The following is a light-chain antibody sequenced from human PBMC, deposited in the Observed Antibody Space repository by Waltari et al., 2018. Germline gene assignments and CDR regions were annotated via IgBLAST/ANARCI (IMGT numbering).Light chain of an antibody. CDR1: QSVGNR. CDR2: GAS. J-gene: IGKJ5*01. V-gene: IGKV3-15*01. Sequence: EIVMTQSPATLSMSPGERATLSSRASQSVGNRLAWYQQKPGQSPRLLIYGASTRATGIPARFSGSGSGTEFTLTISSLQSEDFALYYCQQYNNWPPKITFGQGTRLEIK. CDR3: QQYNNWPPKIT.